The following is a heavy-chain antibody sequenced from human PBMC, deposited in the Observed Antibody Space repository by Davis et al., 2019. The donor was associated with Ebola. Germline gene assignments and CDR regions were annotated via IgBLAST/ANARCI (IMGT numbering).Heavy chain of an antibody. D-gene: IGHD6-6*01. CDR3: ARRIAARPFGDWFDP. CDR1: GGSISSYY. Sequence: MPSETLSLTCTVSGGSISSYYWSWIRQPPGKGLEWIGEINHSGSTNYNPSLKSRVTISVDTSKNQFSLKLSSVTAADTAVYYCARRIAARPFGDWFDPWGQGTLVTVSS. V-gene: IGHV4-34*01. J-gene: IGHJ5*02. CDR2: INHSGST.